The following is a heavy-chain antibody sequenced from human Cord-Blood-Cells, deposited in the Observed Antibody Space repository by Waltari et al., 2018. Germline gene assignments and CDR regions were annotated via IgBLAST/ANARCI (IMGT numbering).Heavy chain of an antibody. Sequence: QVQLVQSGAEVKKPGSSVKVSCKASGGTFSSYAISWVRQAPGQGLEWMGGIIPILGIANYAKKFQGRVTVTADKSTSTAYMELSSLRSEDTAVYYCAAYYGSGSYWAFDIWGQGTMVTVSS. J-gene: IGHJ3*02. V-gene: IGHV1-69*10. D-gene: IGHD3-10*01. CDR3: AAYYGSGSYWAFDI. CDR1: GGTFSSYA. CDR2: IIPILGIA.